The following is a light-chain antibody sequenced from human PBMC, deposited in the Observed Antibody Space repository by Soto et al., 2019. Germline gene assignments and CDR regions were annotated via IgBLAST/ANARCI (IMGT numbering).Light chain of an antibody. CDR1: QSVSSSY. CDR3: QEYGTLAMT. Sequence: EIVLTQSPGTRSLSPGERATLSCRASQSVSSSYLAWYQQKPGQAPRLLIYGASSRATGIPDRFSGSGSGTDFTLTISRLETEDFAVYYFQEYGTLAMTFGQGTRVSIK. J-gene: IGKJ5*01. V-gene: IGKV3-20*01. CDR2: GAS.